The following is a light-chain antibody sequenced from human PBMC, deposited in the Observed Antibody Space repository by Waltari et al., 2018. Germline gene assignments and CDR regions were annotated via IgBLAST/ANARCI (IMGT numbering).Light chain of an antibody. CDR3: QSADDSGNHVL. Sequence: SPGLTQPPSVSVSPGQTAMITCSGSELTDKSIYCFQQKSGQAPVVVIRRNTGRPSGIPERFSASDSGTTGTLVISGVEAEDEADYYCQSADDSGNHVLFGGGTKLTVL. CDR1: ELTDKS. J-gene: IGLJ2*01. V-gene: IGLV3-25*03. CDR2: RNT.